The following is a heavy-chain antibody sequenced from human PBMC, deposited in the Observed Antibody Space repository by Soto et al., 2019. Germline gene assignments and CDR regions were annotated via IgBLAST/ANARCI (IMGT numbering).Heavy chain of an antibody. CDR1: GFTLLTYS. D-gene: IGHD2-2*02. V-gene: IGHV3-48*02. Sequence: EVQLVESGGALVQPGGSLRLSCAASGFTLLTYSMNWVRQAPGKGLEWVAYISSSGSAIYYADSVKGRFTISRDTANYAVYLHRTSLTDEGQAVCCGERGYRYAEHGGYWGQGSLV. CDR2: ISSSGSAI. J-gene: IGHJ4*02. CDR3: ERGYRYAEHGGY.